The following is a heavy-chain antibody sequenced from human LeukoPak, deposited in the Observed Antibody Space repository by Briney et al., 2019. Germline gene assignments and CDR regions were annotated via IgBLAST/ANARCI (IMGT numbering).Heavy chain of an antibody. Sequence: SETLSLTCSVSGGSISRYYWSWMRQPPGKGLECIGYIYYSGSTNYNPSLKSRVTISVDTSKNQFSLKLSSVTAADTAVYYCARDVVGAYPNWGQGTLVTVSS. D-gene: IGHD1-26*01. CDR2: IYYSGST. CDR3: ARDVVGAYPN. V-gene: IGHV4-59*01. CDR1: GGSISRYY. J-gene: IGHJ4*02.